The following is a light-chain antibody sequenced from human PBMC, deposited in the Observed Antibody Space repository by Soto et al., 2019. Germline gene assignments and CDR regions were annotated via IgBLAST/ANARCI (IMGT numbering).Light chain of an antibody. J-gene: IGKJ5*01. Sequence: DIQMTQSPASLSASVGDRVTLTCRASQRISSFLNWYQHKPGKAPKALIHAASSLQRGVPAGFSGSGSGTEITLTISSLQPEDFATYYCQQLMSYPITFGQGTRLEI. CDR3: QQLMSYPIT. CDR1: QRISSF. V-gene: IGKV1-9*01. CDR2: AAS.